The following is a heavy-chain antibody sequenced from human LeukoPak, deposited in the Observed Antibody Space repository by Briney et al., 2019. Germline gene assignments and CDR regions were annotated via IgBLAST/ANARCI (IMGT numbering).Heavy chain of an antibody. CDR2: INPNSGGT. CDR1: GYTFTGYY. CDR3: ARDVRTIFGVVQLSHPIGD. J-gene: IGHJ4*02. Sequence: GASVKVSCKASGYTFTGYYMHWVRQAPGRGLEWMGWINPNSGGTNYAQKFQGRVTMTRDTSISTAYMELSRLRSDDTAVYYCARDVRTIFGVVQLSHPIGDWGQGTLVTVSS. V-gene: IGHV1-2*02. D-gene: IGHD3-3*01.